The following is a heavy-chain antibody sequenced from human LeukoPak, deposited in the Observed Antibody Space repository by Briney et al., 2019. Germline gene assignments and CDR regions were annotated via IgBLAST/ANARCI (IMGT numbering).Heavy chain of an antibody. D-gene: IGHD3-22*01. CDR2: ISAYTHNT. CDR3: ARRSSGYYGEWYFDV. CDR1: DYTFSIYG. V-gene: IGHV1-18*01. J-gene: IGHJ2*01. Sequence: ASVKVSCKASDYTFSIYGITWVRQAPGQGLEWMGWISAYTHNTNYVQKFQGRVTMTTDTSTSTAYMELRSLRSDDTAVYYCARRSSGYYGEWYFDVWGRGTLVTVSS.